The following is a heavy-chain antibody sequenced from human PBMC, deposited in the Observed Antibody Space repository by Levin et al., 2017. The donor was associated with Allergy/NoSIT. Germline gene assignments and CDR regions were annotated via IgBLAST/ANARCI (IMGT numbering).Heavy chain of an antibody. CDR1: GITFSNAW. Sequence: ETLSLTCAASGITFSNAWMSWARQAPGKGLEWVGRIKSSTDGGTTEYAAPVKGRFSISRDDSKNTLYLQMNSLKTEDTAVYFCTTYSSSWYYFDYWGQGTLVTVSS. CDR3: TTYSSSWYYFDY. D-gene: IGHD6-13*01. V-gene: IGHV3-15*01. J-gene: IGHJ4*02. CDR2: IKSSTDGGTT.